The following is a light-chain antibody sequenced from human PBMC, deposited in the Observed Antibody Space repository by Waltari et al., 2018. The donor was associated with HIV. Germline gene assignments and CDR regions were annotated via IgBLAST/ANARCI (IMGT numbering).Light chain of an antibody. CDR1: QSLLHSDGYNY. CDR3: MQALQTPLT. CDR2: LGS. J-gene: IGKJ3*01. V-gene: IGKV2-28*01. Sequence: IVMTQSPLSLPVTPGEPASISCRSSQSLLHSDGYNYLDWYLQKPGQSPQLLIYLGSNRASGGPDRFSGSGSGTDFTLKISRVEAEDFGVYYCMQALQTPLTFGPGTKVDIK.